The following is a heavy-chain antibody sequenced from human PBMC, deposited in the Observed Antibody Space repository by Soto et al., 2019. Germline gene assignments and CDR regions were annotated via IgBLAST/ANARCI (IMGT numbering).Heavy chain of an antibody. CDR3: AREDGIVGGTSAFDY. CDR2: INGRSNYK. Sequence: EVQVVESGGGLVKPGGSLRLSCASSGFTFSTYTMNWVRQAPGKGLELVSSINGRSNYKYYTDSVKGRFTISRDNAKNSLYLQMNRLRAEDTAVYYCAREDGIVGGTSAFDYWGLGPLFTVSS. V-gene: IGHV3-21*01. J-gene: IGHJ4*02. CDR1: GFTFSTYT. D-gene: IGHD1-26*01.